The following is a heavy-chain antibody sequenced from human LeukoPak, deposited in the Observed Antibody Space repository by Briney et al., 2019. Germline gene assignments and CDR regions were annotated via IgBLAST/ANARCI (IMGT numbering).Heavy chain of an antibody. D-gene: IGHD3-22*01. J-gene: IGHJ3*01. Sequence: SETLSLTCAVSGGSISSGDLFWSWIRQPPGKGLEWIGYIYYSGSAYYNPSLKSRVTISVDTSKNQFSLKLSRVTAADTAVYYCARDPHYPDRSGSFVWGQGTMVTVSS. V-gene: IGHV4-30-4*08. CDR3: ARDPHYPDRSGSFV. CDR1: GGSISSGDLF. CDR2: IYYSGSA.